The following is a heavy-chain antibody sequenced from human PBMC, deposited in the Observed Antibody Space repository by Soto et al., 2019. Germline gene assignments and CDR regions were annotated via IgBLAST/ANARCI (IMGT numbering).Heavy chain of an antibody. V-gene: IGHV4-34*01. CDR1: GGSFSGYY. D-gene: IGHD2-21*01. CDR3: AREDSSFDP. J-gene: IGHJ5*02. Sequence: SETLSLTCAVYGGSFSGYYWSWIRQPPGKGLEWIREINHSGSTNYNPSLKSRVTISVDTSKNQFSLKLSSVTAADTAVYYCAREDSSFDPWGQGTLVTVS. CDR2: INHSGST.